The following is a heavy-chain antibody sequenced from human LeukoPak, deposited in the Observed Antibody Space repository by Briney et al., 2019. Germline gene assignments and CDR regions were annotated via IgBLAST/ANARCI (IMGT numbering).Heavy chain of an antibody. CDR3: ASVYGGNYFDS. CDR1: GFTFSIYW. Sequence: GGSLRLSCAASGFTFSIYWMHWVRQAPGKGLVWASRINSDGSSTTYADSVKGRFTISRDNAKNTLYLQMNSLGAEDAAVYYCASVYGGNYFDSWGQGTLVTVSS. J-gene: IGHJ4*02. V-gene: IGHV3-74*01. CDR2: INSDGSST. D-gene: IGHD4-23*01.